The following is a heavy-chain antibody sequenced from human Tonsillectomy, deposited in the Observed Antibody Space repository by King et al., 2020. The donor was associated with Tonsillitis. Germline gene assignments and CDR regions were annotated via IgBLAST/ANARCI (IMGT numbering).Heavy chain of an antibody. CDR3: ANFLGFGVEGVDV. J-gene: IGHJ6*02. Sequence: VQLPQWGEGLLKPSETLSLTCAVYGGSFSGYYWSWIRQPPGKGLEWIGEINHSGSTNYNASLKSRVTMSVDTSKNQFSLKLSSLTAADTAVYYCANFLGFGVEGVDVWGQGTTVTVSS. CDR1: GGSFSGYY. D-gene: IGHD3-10*01. CDR2: INHSGST. V-gene: IGHV4-34*01.